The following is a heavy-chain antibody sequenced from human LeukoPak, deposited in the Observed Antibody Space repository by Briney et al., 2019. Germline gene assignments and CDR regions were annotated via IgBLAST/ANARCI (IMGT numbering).Heavy chain of an antibody. Sequence: GGSLRLSCAASGFTFSDYYMSWIRQAPGKGLEWVSYISSSGSTIYYADSVKGRFTISRDNAKNSLYLQMNSLRAEDTAVYYCASIAPLEWLFFDYWGQGTLVTVSS. J-gene: IGHJ4*02. CDR2: ISSSGSTI. CDR1: GFTFSDYY. V-gene: IGHV3-11*04. CDR3: ASIAPLEWLFFDY. D-gene: IGHD3-3*01.